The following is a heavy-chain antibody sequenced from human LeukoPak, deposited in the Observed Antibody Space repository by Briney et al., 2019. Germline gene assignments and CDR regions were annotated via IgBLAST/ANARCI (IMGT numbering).Heavy chain of an antibody. Sequence: GGSLRLSCAASGFTFNQYAMSWVRQAPGKGLEWVSLISGDGATTYYADSVKGRFNISRDNSKSSLYLQMNSLRSEDSALYYCAKDNQRGGFQHWGQGTLVTVSS. CDR3: AKDNQRGGFQH. V-gene: IGHV3-43*02. CDR2: ISGDGATT. CDR1: GFTFNQYA. D-gene: IGHD3-16*01. J-gene: IGHJ1*01.